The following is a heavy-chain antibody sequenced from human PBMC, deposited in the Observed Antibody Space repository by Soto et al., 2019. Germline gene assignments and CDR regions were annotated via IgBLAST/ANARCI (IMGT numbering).Heavy chain of an antibody. Sequence: SETLSLTCTVSGGSISSGGYSWSWIRQPPGKGLEWIGYIYHSGSTYYNPSLKSRVTISVDRSKNQFSLKLSSVTAADTAVYYCARGAAYDSSGYYYAHGVYFDYWGQGTLVTVSS. CDR3: ARGAAYDSSGYYYAHGVYFDY. CDR2: IYHSGST. D-gene: IGHD3-22*01. CDR1: GGSISSGGYS. V-gene: IGHV4-30-2*01. J-gene: IGHJ4*02.